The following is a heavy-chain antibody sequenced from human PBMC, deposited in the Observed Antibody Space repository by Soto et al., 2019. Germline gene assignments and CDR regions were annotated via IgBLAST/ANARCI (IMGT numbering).Heavy chain of an antibody. CDR2: ISYDGSNK. D-gene: IGHD3-3*01. CDR3: AKSQTYYDFWSGFDY. J-gene: IGHJ4*02. CDR1: GFTFSSYG. Sequence: QVQLVESGGGVVQPGRSLRLSCAASGFTFSSYGMHWVRQAPGKGLVWVAVISYDGSNKYYADSVKGRFTISRDNSKNTLYLQMNSLRAEDTAVYYCAKSQTYYDFWSGFDYWGQGTLVTVSS. V-gene: IGHV3-30*18.